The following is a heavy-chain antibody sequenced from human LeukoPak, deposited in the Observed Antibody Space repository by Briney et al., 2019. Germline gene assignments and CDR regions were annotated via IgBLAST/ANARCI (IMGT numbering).Heavy chain of an antibody. J-gene: IGHJ3*02. D-gene: IGHD6-6*01. V-gene: IGHV4-34*01. CDR2: INHSGST. CDR3: ARVGRAAWQLGRTSAFDI. CDR1: GGSFSGYY. Sequence: SETLSLTCAVYGGSFSGYYWSWIRQPPGKGLEWIGEINHSGSTNYNPSLKSRVTISVDTSKNQFSLKLSSVTAADTAVYYCARVGRAAWQLGRTSAFDIWGQGTMVTVSS.